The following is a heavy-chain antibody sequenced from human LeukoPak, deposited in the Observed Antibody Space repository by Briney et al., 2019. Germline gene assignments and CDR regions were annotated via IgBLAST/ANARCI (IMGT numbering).Heavy chain of an antibody. CDR1: GYTFISYG. D-gene: IGHD1-26*01. CDR2: ISAYNGNT. J-gene: IGHJ4*02. V-gene: IGHV1-18*01. Sequence: ASVKVSCKASGYTFISYGISWVRQAPGQGLEWMGWISAYNGNTNYAQKFQGRVTMTTDTSTSTAYVELRSLRSDDTAVYYCARGEVGGSYGIAFDYWAREPWSPSPQ. CDR3: ARGEVGGSYGIAFDY.